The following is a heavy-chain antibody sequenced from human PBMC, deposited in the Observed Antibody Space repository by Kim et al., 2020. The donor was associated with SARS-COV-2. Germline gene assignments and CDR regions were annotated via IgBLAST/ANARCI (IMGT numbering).Heavy chain of an antibody. J-gene: IGHJ4*02. CDR3: ARGWFGQVGDY. CDR1: GFTFNTYT. CDR2: ITVSSTHI. D-gene: IGHD3-10*01. Sequence: GGSLRLSCGASGFTFNTYTMDWVRQAPGKGLEWVSSITVSSTHIYYADSVKGRFTISRDNARNSVYLQMNSLRVDDTAVYYCARGWFGQVGDYWGQGTRVTVSS. V-gene: IGHV3-21*01.